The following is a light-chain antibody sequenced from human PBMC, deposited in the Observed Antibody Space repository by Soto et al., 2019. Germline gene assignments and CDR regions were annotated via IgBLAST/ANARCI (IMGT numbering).Light chain of an antibody. J-gene: IGKJ1*01. CDR1: QSISNW. Sequence: DIQMTQSPSTLSASVGDRVTITCRASQSISNWLAWYQQKAGKAPKLLIYKAYSLESGVPTTFSGGGSGTELTINISSLNPDNFATYFCQQYNGTFGQGTKVEMK. CDR3: QQYNGT. V-gene: IGKV1-5*03. CDR2: KAY.